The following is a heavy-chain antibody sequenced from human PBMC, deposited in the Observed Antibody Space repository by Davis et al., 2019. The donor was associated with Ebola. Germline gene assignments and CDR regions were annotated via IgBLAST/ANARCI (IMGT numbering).Heavy chain of an antibody. CDR3: AKDADYGSGSELFDY. D-gene: IGHD3-10*01. Sequence: PGGSLRLSCAASGFTFSSYGMHWVRQAPGKGLEWVAVISYDGSNKYYADSVKGRFTISRDNSKNTLYLQMNSLRAEDTAVYYCAKDADYGSGSELFDYWGQGTLVTVSS. J-gene: IGHJ4*02. V-gene: IGHV3-30*18. CDR1: GFTFSSYG. CDR2: ISYDGSNK.